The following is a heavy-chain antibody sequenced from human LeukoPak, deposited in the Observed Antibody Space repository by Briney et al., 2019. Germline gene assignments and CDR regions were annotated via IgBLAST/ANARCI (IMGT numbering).Heavy chain of an antibody. J-gene: IGHJ6*04. CDR2: ISAYNGNT. V-gene: IGHV1-18*01. CDR1: GGTFSSYA. D-gene: IGHD3-22*01. Sequence: ASVKVSCKASGGTFSSYAISWVRQAPGQGLEWMGWISAYNGNTNYAQKLQGRVTMTTDTSTSTAYMELRSLRSDDTAVYYCARVVRPYYYDSSGLDVWGKGTTVTISS. CDR3: ARVVRPYYYDSSGLDV.